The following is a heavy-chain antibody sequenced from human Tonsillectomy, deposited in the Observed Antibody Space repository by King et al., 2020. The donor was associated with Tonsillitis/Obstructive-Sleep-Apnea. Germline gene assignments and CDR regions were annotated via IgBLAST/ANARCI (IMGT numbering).Heavy chain of an antibody. D-gene: IGHD6-19*01. CDR2: ISGFSGDT. J-gene: IGHJ5*02. CDR3: ARARGVAGKFWFDP. CDR1: GYTFNSYG. Sequence: VQLVESGAEVKKPGASVKVSCKASGYTFNSYGISWVRQAPGQGLEWMGWISGFSGDTNYPQKFQGRVTMTRDTSTSTAYMELRSLRSDDTAVYYCARARGVAGKFWFDPWGQGTLVTVSS. V-gene: IGHV1-18*01.